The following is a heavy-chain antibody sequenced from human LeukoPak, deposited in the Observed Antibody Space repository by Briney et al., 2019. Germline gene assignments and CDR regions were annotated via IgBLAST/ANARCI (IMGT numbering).Heavy chain of an antibody. Sequence: GGSLRLSCEASGFSFPYGMSWVRQAPGKGLEWVSAISGSGGSTYYADSVKGRFTISRDNSKNTLYLQMNSLRAEDTAVYYCAKVQLWFAGPIDYWGQGTLVTVSS. CDR2: ISGSGGST. J-gene: IGHJ4*02. CDR1: GFSFPYG. CDR3: AKVQLWFAGPIDY. V-gene: IGHV3-23*01. D-gene: IGHD3-10*01.